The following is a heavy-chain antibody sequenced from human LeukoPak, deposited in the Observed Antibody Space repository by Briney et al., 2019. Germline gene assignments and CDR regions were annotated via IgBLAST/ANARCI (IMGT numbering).Heavy chain of an antibody. CDR2: INPNSGGT. CDR1: GYTFTSYY. V-gene: IGHV1-2*02. CDR3: ARGDSSRGYFYMDV. D-gene: IGHD2-21*01. Sequence: ASVKVSCKASGYTFTSYYMHWVRQAPGQGLEWMGWINPNSGGTNYAQKFQGRVTMTRDTSISTAYMDLSILRSDDTAVYYCARGDSSRGYFYMDVWGKGTTVTVS. J-gene: IGHJ6*03.